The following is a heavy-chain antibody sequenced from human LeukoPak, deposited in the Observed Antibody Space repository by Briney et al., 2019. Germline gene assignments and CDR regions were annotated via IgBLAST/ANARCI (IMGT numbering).Heavy chain of an antibody. Sequence: GGSLRLSCAASGFTFSSYSMSWVRQAPGKGLECVANIKPDGTEKYYVDSVKGRFTISRDNAKNSLYLQMNSLRAEDTAVYYCASGNSFDYWGQGTLVTVSS. V-gene: IGHV3-7*01. J-gene: IGHJ4*02. D-gene: IGHD1-26*01. CDR2: IKPDGTEK. CDR3: ASGNSFDY. CDR1: GFTFSSYS.